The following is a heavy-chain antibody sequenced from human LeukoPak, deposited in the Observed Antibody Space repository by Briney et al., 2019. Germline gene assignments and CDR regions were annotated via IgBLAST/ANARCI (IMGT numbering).Heavy chain of an antibody. Sequence: ARSLRLSCAASGFTFSSYGMHWVRQAPGKGLEWVAVIWYDGSNKYYADSVKGRFTISRDNSKNTLYLQMNSLRAEDTAVYYCARDASGCYDYWGQGTLVTVSS. CDR3: ARDASGCYDY. D-gene: IGHD3-22*01. V-gene: IGHV3-33*01. CDR2: IWYDGSNK. J-gene: IGHJ4*02. CDR1: GFTFSSYG.